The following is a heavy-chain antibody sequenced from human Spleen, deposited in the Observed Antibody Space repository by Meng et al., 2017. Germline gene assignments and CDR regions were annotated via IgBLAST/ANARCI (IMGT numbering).Heavy chain of an antibody. CDR3: ARGPTTMAHDFDY. D-gene: IGHD4-11*01. V-gene: IGHV4-34*01. CDR1: GGSFSDYY. CDR2: INHSGST. J-gene: IGHJ4*02. Sequence: QVQLQYCGAGPLKPSWTLSLTCVVSGGSFSDYYWSWIRQLPGKGLEWIGEINHSGSTNYNPSLESRATISVDTSQNNLSLKLSSVTAADSAVYYCARGPTTMAHDFDYWGQGTLVTVSS.